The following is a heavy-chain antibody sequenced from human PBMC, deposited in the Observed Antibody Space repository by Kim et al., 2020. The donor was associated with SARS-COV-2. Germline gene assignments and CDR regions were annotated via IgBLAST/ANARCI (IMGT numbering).Heavy chain of an antibody. J-gene: IGHJ4*02. D-gene: IGHD5-18*01. CDR2: IWYDGSNK. V-gene: IGHV3-33*01. Sequence: GGSLRLSCAASGFTFSSYGMHWVRQAPGKGLEWVAVIWYDGSNKYYADSVKGRFTISRDNSKNTLYLQMNSLRAEDTAVYYCARAGAQEPGYSYAIGYWGQGTLGTVSS. CDR3: ARAGAQEPGYSYAIGY. CDR1: GFTFSSYG.